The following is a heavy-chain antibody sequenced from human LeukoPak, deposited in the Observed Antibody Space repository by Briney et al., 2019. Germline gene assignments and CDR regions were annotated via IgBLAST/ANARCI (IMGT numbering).Heavy chain of an antibody. CDR1: GFTFSSYE. D-gene: IGHD3-10*01. J-gene: IGHJ4*02. V-gene: IGHV3-48*03. Sequence: GGSLRLSCAASGFTFSSYEMNWVRQAPGKGLEWVSYISSSGSTIYYADSVKGRFTISRDNAKNSLYLQMNSLRAEDTAVYYCARNMVRGVPTFDYWGQGTLVTVSS. CDR3: ARNMVRGVPTFDY. CDR2: ISSSGSTI.